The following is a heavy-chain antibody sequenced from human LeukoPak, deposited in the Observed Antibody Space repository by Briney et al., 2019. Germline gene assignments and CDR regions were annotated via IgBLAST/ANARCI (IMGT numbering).Heavy chain of an antibody. CDR2: ISSSSSYI. CDR1: GFTFSSYS. D-gene: IGHD2-2*02. Sequence: GGSLRLSCAASGFTFSSYSMNWVRPAPGKGLEWVSSISSSSSYIYYADSVKGRFTISRDNAKNSLYLQMNSLRAEDTAVYYCAREDCSSTSCYTSIDYWGQGTLVTVSS. CDR3: AREDCSSTSCYTSIDY. J-gene: IGHJ4*02. V-gene: IGHV3-21*01.